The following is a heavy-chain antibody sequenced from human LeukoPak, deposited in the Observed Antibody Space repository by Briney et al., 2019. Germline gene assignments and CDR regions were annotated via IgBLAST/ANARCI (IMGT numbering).Heavy chain of an antibody. D-gene: IGHD3-10*01. V-gene: IGHV1-2*06. CDR1: GYTFTGYY. CDR3: ATGGVRDYYGSGSYYNGGY. Sequence: ASVKVSCKASGYTFTGYYMHWVRQAPGQGLEWMGRTNPNSGGTNYAQKFQGRVTMTRDTSISTAYMELSRLRSDDTAVYYCATGGVRDYYGSGSYYNGGYWGQGTLVTVSS. J-gene: IGHJ4*02. CDR2: TNPNSGGT.